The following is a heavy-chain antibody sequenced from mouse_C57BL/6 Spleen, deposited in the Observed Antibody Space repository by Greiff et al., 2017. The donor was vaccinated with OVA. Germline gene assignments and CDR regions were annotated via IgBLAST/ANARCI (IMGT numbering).Heavy chain of an antibody. CDR1: GYTFTSYW. Sequence: QVQLQQPGAELVRPGSSVTLSCKASGYTFTSYWMHWVKQRPIQGLEWIGNIDPSDSETHYNQKFKDKATLTVDKSSSTAYMQLSSLTSEDSAVYYCAREGGSGYVGDWGQGTTLTVSS. V-gene: IGHV1-52*01. CDR2: IDPSDSET. CDR3: AREGGSGYVGD. J-gene: IGHJ2*01. D-gene: IGHD3-2*02.